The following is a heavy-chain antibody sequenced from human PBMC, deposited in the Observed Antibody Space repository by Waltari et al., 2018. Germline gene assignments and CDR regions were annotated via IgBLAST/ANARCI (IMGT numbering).Heavy chain of an antibody. CDR1: VGTFSSYA. CDR2: IIPILGIA. J-gene: IGHJ4*02. CDR3: ASIIAARPLGPFDY. Sequence: QVQLVQSRAEVKKTRSSVKVSCKASVGTFSSYAISWVRQAPGQGLEWMGGIIPILGIANYAQKCQGRITITAAKSTSTAYMELGSLRSEDTAVYYCASIIAARPLGPFDYWGQGTLVTVSS. V-gene: IGHV1-69*10. D-gene: IGHD6-6*01.